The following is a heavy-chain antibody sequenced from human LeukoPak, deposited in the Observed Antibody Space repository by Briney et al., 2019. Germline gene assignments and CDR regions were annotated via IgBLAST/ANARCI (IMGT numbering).Heavy chain of an antibody. Sequence: PSETLSLTCTVPGGSISSYYWSWIRQPAGKGLERIGRIYTSGSTNYNPSLKSRVTMSVDASKNQFSLKLSSVTAADTAVYYCAAGDIVVVPAAMIDYYGSRNAFDYWGQGTLVTVSS. CDR1: GGSISSYY. V-gene: IGHV4-4*07. CDR3: AAGDIVVVPAAMIDYYGSRNAFDY. CDR2: IYTSGST. D-gene: IGHD2-2*01. J-gene: IGHJ4*02.